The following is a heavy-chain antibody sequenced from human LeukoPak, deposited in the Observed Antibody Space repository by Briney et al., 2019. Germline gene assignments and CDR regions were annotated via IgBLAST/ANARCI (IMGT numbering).Heavy chain of an antibody. J-gene: IGHJ5*02. D-gene: IGHD1-14*01. V-gene: IGHV4-4*07. Sequence: SETLSLTCTVSGGSISSYYWSWIRQPAGKGLEWIGRIYTSGSTNYNPSLKSRVTMSVDTSKNQFSLKLSSVTAADTAVYYCARDGLSRTYNWFDPWGQGTLVTVSS. CDR3: ARDGLSRTYNWFDP. CDR2: IYTSGST. CDR1: GGSISSYY.